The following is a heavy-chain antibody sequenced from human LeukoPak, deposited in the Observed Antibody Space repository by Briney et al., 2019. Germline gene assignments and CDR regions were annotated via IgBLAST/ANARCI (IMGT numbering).Heavy chain of an antibody. Sequence: SETLSLTCTVSGGSISSYYWSWIRQPAGKGLEWIGRIYTSGSTNYSPSLKSRVTMSVDTSKNQFSLKLSSVTAADTAVYYCALVRGDSSGWPVDYWGQGTLVTVSS. D-gene: IGHD6-19*01. CDR1: GGSISSYY. CDR3: ALVRGDSSGWPVDY. J-gene: IGHJ4*02. CDR2: IYTSGST. V-gene: IGHV4-4*07.